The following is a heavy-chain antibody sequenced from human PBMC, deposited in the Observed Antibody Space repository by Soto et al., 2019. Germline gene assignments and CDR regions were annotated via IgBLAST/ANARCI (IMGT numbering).Heavy chain of an antibody. J-gene: IGHJ4*02. CDR2: ITYDGNNK. CDR1: GFTFSRYP. CDR3: AKGVGSYYFDY. D-gene: IGHD1-26*01. Sequence: QVQLVESGGGVVQPGRSLRLSCAASGFTFSRYPMYWVRQAPGKGLEWVAVITYDGNNKYYADSVKGRFTISRDNAKNTLSLQMNTLSPEATAVYYCAKGVGSYYFDYWGQGTLVTVSS. V-gene: IGHV3-30-3*01.